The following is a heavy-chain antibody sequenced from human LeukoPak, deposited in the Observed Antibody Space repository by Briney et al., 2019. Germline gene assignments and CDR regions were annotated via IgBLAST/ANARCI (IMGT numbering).Heavy chain of an antibody. CDR1: GFTFSTYA. J-gene: IGHJ1*01. V-gene: IGHV3-23*01. Sequence: GGSLRLSCAASGFTFSTYAMTWVRQAPGKGLEWVSLISGTGGSTYYADSVKGRFTISRDNSKNTLYLQMNSLRAEDTAVYYCARDNGSSGYSSEYFQHWGQGTLVTVSS. CDR3: ARDNGSSGYSSEYFQH. CDR2: ISGTGGST. D-gene: IGHD3-22*01.